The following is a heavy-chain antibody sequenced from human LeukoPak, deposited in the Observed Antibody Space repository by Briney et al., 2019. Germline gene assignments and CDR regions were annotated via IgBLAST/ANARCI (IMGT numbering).Heavy chain of an antibody. CDR2: ISGSGGST. V-gene: IGHV3-23*01. D-gene: IGHD3-22*01. CDR3: AKHAGLRTVVVSHFDY. Sequence: QPGGSLRLSCAASGFTFSSYAMSWFRQAPGKGLEWVSAISGSGGSTYYADSVKGRFTISRDNSKNTLYLQMNSLRAEDTAIYYCAKHAGLRTVVVSHFDYWGQGTLVTVSS. CDR1: GFTFSSYA. J-gene: IGHJ4*02.